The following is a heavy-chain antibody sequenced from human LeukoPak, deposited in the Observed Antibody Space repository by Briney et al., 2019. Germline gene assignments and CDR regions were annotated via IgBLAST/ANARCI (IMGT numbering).Heavy chain of an antibody. J-gene: IGHJ4*02. V-gene: IGHV3-74*01. Sequence: GGSLRLSCAASGFTFSSYWMHWVRQAPGKGLVWVSRINSDGSGTSYADSVKGRFTISRDNAKNTLYLQMNSLRAEDTAVYYCAREVRGSYRTYYFDYWGQGTLVTVSS. D-gene: IGHD1-26*01. CDR2: INSDGSGT. CDR1: GFTFSSYW. CDR3: AREVRGSYRTYYFDY.